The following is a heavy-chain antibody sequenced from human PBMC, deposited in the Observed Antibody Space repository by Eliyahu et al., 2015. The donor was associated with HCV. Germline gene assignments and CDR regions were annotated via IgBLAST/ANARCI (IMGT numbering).Heavy chain of an antibody. CDR2: INWNSETI. Sequence: EVQLVESGGSLVQPGRSLRLSCVTSGFTFDDYAMHWVRQSPGEGLEWVSGINWNSETIAYADSVKGRFTISRDNAKNTLYLHMDHLRAEDTALYYCAKVVGGAYSSFDAWGQGTQVTVSS. J-gene: IGHJ4*02. V-gene: IGHV3-9*01. CDR3: AKVVGGAYSSFDA. D-gene: IGHD5-18*01. CDR1: GFTFDDYA.